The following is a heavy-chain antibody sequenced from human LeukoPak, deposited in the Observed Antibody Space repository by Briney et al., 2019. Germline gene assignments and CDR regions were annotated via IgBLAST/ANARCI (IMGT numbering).Heavy chain of an antibody. D-gene: IGHD3-10*01. J-gene: IGHJ4*02. V-gene: IGHV3-23*01. CDR2: ISGSGDST. CDR3: AREGDYYGSGSLWDY. Sequence: GETLRLSCAASGFTFSSYGLSWVRQTPGKGREWVSTISGSGDSTYYADSVKGRFTISRDNSKYTLYLQMNSLRAEDTAVYYCAREGDYYGSGSLWDYWGQGTLVTVSS. CDR1: GFTFSSYG.